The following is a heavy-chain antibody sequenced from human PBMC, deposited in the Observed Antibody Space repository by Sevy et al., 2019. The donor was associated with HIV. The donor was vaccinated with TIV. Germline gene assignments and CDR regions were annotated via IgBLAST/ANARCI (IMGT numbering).Heavy chain of an antibody. CDR1: GFTFSSYA. D-gene: IGHD3-10*01. J-gene: IGHJ4*02. Sequence: GGSLRLSCAASGFTFSSYAMHWVRQAPAKGLEWVAVISYDGSNKDYADSVKGRFTISRDNSKNTLYLQMNSLRAEDTAVYYCARGRRGPRSSYFDYWGQGTLVTVSS. CDR3: ARGRRGPRSSYFDY. CDR2: ISYDGSNK. V-gene: IGHV3-30-3*01.